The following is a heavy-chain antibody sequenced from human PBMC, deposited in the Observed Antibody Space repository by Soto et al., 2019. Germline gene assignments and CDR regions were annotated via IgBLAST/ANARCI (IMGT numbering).Heavy chain of an antibody. Sequence: SETLSLTCTASGGSISSYYWSWIRQPPGKGLEWIGYIYYSGSTNYIPSLKSRVTISLDTSKNQFSLKLSSVTAADTAVYYCARDPGYSSSWYSLAFDIWGQGTMVTVS. D-gene: IGHD6-13*01. CDR3: ARDPGYSSSWYSLAFDI. CDR2: IYYSGST. CDR1: GGSISSYY. V-gene: IGHV4-59*01. J-gene: IGHJ3*02.